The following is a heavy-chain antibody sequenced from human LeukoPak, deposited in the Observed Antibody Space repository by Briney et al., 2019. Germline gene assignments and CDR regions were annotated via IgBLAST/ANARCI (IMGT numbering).Heavy chain of an antibody. D-gene: IGHD3-3*01. V-gene: IGHV3-74*01. J-gene: IGHJ4*02. CDR2: INSDGSST. Sequence: PGGSLRLSCAASGFTFSSYWMHWVRQAPGKGLVWVSRINSDGSSTSYADSVKGLLTISRDNAKNTLYLQMNSLRAEDTAVYYCARAPIWSGYCFDYWGQGTLVTVSS. CDR3: ARAPIWSGYCFDY. CDR1: GFTFSSYW.